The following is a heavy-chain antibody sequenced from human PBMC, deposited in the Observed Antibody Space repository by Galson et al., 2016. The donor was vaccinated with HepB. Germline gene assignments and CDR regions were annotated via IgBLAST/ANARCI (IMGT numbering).Heavy chain of an antibody. CDR3: ARDGRANYYFYYMDV. Sequence: SLRLSCAGSGFTFSTYAMHWVRHTPGKGLEWVAVIWSDGNNKYYADSVKGRFTVSRDNSNNTLYLQMSTLRPEDTAVYYCARDGRANYYFYYMDVWGIGTTVTVSS. CDR1: GFTFSTYA. CDR2: IWSDGNNK. D-gene: IGHD1-26*01. J-gene: IGHJ6*03. V-gene: IGHV3-33*01.